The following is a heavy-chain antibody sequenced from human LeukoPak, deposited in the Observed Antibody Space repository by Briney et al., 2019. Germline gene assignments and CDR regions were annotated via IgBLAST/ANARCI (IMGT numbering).Heavy chain of an antibody. D-gene: IGHD3-22*01. J-gene: IGHJ4*02. V-gene: IGHV3-23*01. CDR2: ISGSGGST. CDR1: GFTFSSYA. CDR3: AKSGYYVNGPIDY. Sequence: SGGSLRLSCAASGFTFSSYAMSWVRQAPGKGLEWVSAISGSGGSTYYADSVKGRFTISRDNSKNTLYLQMNSLRAEDTAVYYCAKSGYYVNGPIDYWGQGTLVTVSS.